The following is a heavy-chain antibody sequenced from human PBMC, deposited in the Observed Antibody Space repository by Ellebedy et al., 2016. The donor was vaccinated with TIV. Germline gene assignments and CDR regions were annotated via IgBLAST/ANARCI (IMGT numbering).Heavy chain of an antibody. D-gene: IGHD5-12*01. J-gene: IGHJ3*02. CDR3: ARFVRATKAFDI. CDR2: IYYSGST. Sequence: MPSETLSLTCTVSGGSISRSSYYWGSIRLPPGKGLEWIGNIYYSGSTYYNPSLQSRVTISVDTSKNQFSRRLNSVTAADTAVYYCARFVRATKAFDIWGQGTMVTVSS. CDR1: GGSISRSSYY. V-gene: IGHV4-39*07.